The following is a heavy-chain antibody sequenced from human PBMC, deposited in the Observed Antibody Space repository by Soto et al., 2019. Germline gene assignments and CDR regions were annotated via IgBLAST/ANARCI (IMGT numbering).Heavy chain of an antibody. CDR2: IYYSGST. J-gene: IGHJ3*02. CDR1: GGSISSGGYY. D-gene: IGHD4-17*01. V-gene: IGHV4-31*01. CDR3: ADTSNYGGLHDAFDI. Sequence: QVQLKESGPGLVKPSQTLSLTCTVSGGSISSGGYYWRWIRQHPGKVLEWIGYIYYSGSTYYNPSRKSQVTMSVYTSKNQFSLKLRTVTAAATALYYRADTSNYGGLHDAFDIWGEGTMVTVSS.